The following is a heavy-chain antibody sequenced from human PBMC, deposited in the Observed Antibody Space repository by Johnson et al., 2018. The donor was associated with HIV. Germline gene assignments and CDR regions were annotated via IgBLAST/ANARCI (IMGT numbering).Heavy chain of an antibody. J-gene: IGHJ3*02. Sequence: VQLVESGGGVVQPGRSLRLSCAASGFTFSSYGMHWVRQAPGKGLEWVAVIWYDGSNKYYADSVKGRFTISRDNSKNTLYLQMNSLRAEDTAIYYCVKGMDSSSWYAFDIWGQGTVVTVSS. CDR3: VKGMDSSSWYAFDI. CDR1: GFTFSSYG. V-gene: IGHV3-33*06. D-gene: IGHD6-13*01. CDR2: IWYDGSNK.